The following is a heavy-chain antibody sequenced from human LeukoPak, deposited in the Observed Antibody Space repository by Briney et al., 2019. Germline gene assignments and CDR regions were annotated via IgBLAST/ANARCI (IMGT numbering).Heavy chain of an antibody. Sequence: PGGSLRLSCAASGFTFSSYGMHWVRQAPGKGLEWVAVISYDGSNKYYADSVKGRFTISRDNSKNTLYLQMNSLRAEDTAVYYCAKDENFSNWFDPWGQGTLVTVSS. D-gene: IGHD1-7*01. CDR2: ISYDGSNK. CDR3: AKDENFSNWFDP. V-gene: IGHV3-30*18. J-gene: IGHJ5*02. CDR1: GFTFSSYG.